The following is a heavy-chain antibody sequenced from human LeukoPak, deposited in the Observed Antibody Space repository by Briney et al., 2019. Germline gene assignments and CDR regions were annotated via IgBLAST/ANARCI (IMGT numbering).Heavy chain of an antibody. J-gene: IGHJ4*02. CDR3: IRVSMIVVVTPYYFDY. CDR2: IRSRAYGGIT. V-gene: IGHV3-49*04. CDR1: GFIFGDYA. D-gene: IGHD3-22*01. Sequence: AGGSLRLSCTASGFIFGDYAMSWVRQAPGKGLEWVGFIRSRAYGGITEYAASVQGRFTISREDSKNIAYLQMNSLKTEDTAVYYCIRVSMIVVVTPYYFDYWGQGTLVTVSS.